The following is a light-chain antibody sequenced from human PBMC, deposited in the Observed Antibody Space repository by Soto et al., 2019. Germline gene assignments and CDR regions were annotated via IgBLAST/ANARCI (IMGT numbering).Light chain of an antibody. CDR1: ESISTW. CDR3: QQYNSYSRT. CDR2: DAS. Sequence: DIQMTQSPSTLAASLGDRVAITCRASESISTWVAWCQQKPGKAPKLLISDASTLESGVPSRFSGSGSGTEFTLTISSLQPDDFATYYCQQYNSYSRTFGQGTKVDI. V-gene: IGKV1-5*01. J-gene: IGKJ1*01.